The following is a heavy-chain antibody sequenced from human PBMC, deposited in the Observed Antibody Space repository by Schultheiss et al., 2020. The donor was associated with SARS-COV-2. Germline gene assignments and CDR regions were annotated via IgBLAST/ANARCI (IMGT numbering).Heavy chain of an antibody. Sequence: SQTLSLTCTVSGGSISSSSYYWGWIRQPPGKGLEWIGSIYYSGSTYYNPSLKSRVTISVDTSKNQFSLKLSSVTAADTAVYYCARGRVAAHQRYYYYGMDVWGQGTTVTAP. CDR2: IYYSGST. D-gene: IGHD6-6*01. J-gene: IGHJ6*02. CDR3: ARGRVAAHQRYYYYGMDV. V-gene: IGHV4-39*01. CDR1: GGSISSSSYY.